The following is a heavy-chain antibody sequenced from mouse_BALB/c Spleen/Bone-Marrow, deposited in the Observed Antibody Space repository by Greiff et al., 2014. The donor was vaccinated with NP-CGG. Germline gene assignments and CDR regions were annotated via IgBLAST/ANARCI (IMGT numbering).Heavy chain of an antibody. CDR2: IRLKSNNYAT. J-gene: IGHJ2*01. CDR1: GFTSSNYW. Sequence: EVQRVESGGGLVQPGGSMKLSCVASGFTSSNYWMNWVRQSPEKGLEWVAEIRLKSNNYATHYAESVKGRFTISRDDSKSSVYLQMNNLRAEDTGIYYCTVPFGPGFDYWGQGTTLTVSS. V-gene: IGHV6-6*02. CDR3: TVPFGPGFDY.